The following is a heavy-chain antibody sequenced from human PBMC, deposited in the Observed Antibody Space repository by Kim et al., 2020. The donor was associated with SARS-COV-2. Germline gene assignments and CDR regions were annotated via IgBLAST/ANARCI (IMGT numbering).Heavy chain of an antibody. J-gene: IGHJ4*02. Sequence: GGSLRLSCAASGFTFSDYYMSWIRQAPGKGLEWVSYISSSSSYTNYADSVKGRFTISRDNAKNSLYLQMNSLRAEDTAVYYCAREMGRGYSSGWPPGYFDYWGQGTLVTVSS. V-gene: IGHV3-11*06. CDR2: ISSSSSYT. CDR3: AREMGRGYSSGWPPGYFDY. CDR1: GFTFSDYY. D-gene: IGHD6-19*01.